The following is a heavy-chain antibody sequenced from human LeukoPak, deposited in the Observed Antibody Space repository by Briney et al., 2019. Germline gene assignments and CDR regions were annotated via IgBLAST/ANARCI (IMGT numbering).Heavy chain of an antibody. D-gene: IGHD5-18*01. J-gene: IGHJ4*02. Sequence: GGSLRLSCAASGFTFSNCNMNWVRQAPGKGLEWVSSISSSSSHIFYADSVKGRFTISRDNAKNSLNLQMNSLRAEDTAVYYCARGGGYTYGLPLDYWGQGTLVTVSS. CDR2: ISSSSSHI. V-gene: IGHV3-21*01. CDR1: GFTFSNCN. CDR3: ARGGGYTYGLPLDY.